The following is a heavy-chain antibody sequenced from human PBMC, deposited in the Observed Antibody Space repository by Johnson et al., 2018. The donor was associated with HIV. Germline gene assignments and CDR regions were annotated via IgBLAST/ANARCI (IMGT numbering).Heavy chain of an antibody. CDR3: AREGPSERAGFDI. V-gene: IGHV3-30*03. Sequence: QVQLVESGGGVVQPGRSLRLSCAASGFSFSNYAMDWVRQAPGKGLEWVAVVSSDGSNKNYADSVKGRFTISRDNSKTTVYLQMNSLRAEDTAVYYCAREGPSERAGFDIWGQGTMVTVSS. CDR2: VSSDGSNK. CDR1: GFSFSNYA. J-gene: IGHJ3*02.